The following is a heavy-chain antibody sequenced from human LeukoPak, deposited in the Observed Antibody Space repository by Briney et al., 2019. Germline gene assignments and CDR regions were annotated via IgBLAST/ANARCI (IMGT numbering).Heavy chain of an antibody. V-gene: IGHV4-61*05. Sequence: SETLSLTCTVSGGSISSSSYYWGWIRQPPGKGLEWIGYNYYTGSTNYNPSLTSRVNISVDTSKNQFSLNLTSVTAADTAVYYCARWGSIAVARFDYWGQGTLVTVSS. CDR2: NYYTGST. CDR1: GGSISSSSYY. CDR3: ARWGSIAVARFDY. J-gene: IGHJ4*02. D-gene: IGHD6-6*01.